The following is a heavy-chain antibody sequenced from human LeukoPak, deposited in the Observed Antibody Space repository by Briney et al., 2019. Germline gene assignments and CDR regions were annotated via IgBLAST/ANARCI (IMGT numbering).Heavy chain of an antibody. J-gene: IGHJ4*02. CDR1: GFTFSSYW. CDR2: ITIDESNR. Sequence: GGSLRLSCAASGFTFSSYWLHWVRQAPGKGLVWVSRITIDESNRNYAAFVNGRFTISRDNAKNTVYLQMNSLTPDDTAVYYCARDGGTSAPFDYWGQGTLVTVSS. V-gene: IGHV3-74*01. D-gene: IGHD3-16*01. CDR3: ARDGGTSAPFDY.